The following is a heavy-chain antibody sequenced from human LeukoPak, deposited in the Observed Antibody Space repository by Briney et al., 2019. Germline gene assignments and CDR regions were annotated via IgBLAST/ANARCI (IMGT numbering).Heavy chain of an antibody. J-gene: IGHJ4*02. CDR3: AKDWGIIVVVSLDY. V-gene: IGHV3-23*01. CDR2: ISGSGGST. Sequence: GGSLRLSCAASGLTFSFNTYNMNWVRQTPGKGLEWVSAISGSGGSTYYADSVKGRFTISRDNSKNTLYLQMNSLRAEDTAVYYCAKDWGIIVVVSLDYWGQGTLVTVSS. CDR1: GLTFSFNTYN. D-gene: IGHD2-2*01.